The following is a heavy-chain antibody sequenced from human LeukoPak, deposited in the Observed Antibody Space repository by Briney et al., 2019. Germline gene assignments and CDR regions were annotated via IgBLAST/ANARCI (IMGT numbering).Heavy chain of an antibody. D-gene: IGHD1-14*01. CDR1: GGSISSYY. V-gene: IGHV4-59*08. Sequence: KTSETLSLTCTVSGGSISSYYWSWIRQPPGKGLEWIGYIYYSGSTNYNPSLKSRVTISVDTSKNQFSLKLSSVTAADTAVYYCARLPNRFVNWFDPWGQGTLVTVSS. CDR3: ARLPNRFVNWFDP. CDR2: IYYSGST. J-gene: IGHJ5*02.